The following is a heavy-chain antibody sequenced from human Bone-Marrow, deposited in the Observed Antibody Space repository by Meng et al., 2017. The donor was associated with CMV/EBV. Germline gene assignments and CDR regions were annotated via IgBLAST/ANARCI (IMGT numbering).Heavy chain of an antibody. CDR2: IHYNGST. J-gene: IGHJ5*02. V-gene: IGHV4-59*01. CDR1: GFTFGSYA. CDR3: ARPRITIFGAVTGFDA. Sequence: ESLKISCAASGFTFGSYAMNWVRQAPGKGLEWIGHIHYNGSTNYNASLKSRVTVSVDRSKNQFSLKLSSVTAADTAVYYCARPRITIFGAVTGFDAWGQGTLVTLSS. D-gene: IGHD3-3*01.